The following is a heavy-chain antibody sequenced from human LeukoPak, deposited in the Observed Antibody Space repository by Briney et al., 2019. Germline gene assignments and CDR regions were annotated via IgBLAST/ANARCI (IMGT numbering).Heavy chain of an antibody. CDR1: GGTFSSYA. CDR3: ARRIEYCGGDCYSGYFDY. Sequence: GASVKVSCKASGGTFSSYAISWVRQAPGQGLEWMGGIIPIFGTANYAQKFQGRVTITADESTSTAYMKLSSLRSEDTAVYYCARRIEYCGGDCYSGYFDYWGQGTLVTVSS. D-gene: IGHD2-21*02. CDR2: IIPIFGTA. J-gene: IGHJ4*02. V-gene: IGHV1-69*13.